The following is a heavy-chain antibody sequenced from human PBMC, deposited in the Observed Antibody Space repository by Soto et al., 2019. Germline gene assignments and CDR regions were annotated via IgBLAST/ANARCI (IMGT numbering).Heavy chain of an antibody. V-gene: IGHV1-3*01. Sequence: QVQLVQSWAEVKKPGASVKVFCKASGYTFTDYAIHWVHQAPGQRLELMGWIAPGNGNTKYSQNFQGRVTITRDTSATTAYIELSSLRSEDTAVYYCAKGSRMWTPDYWGQGTLVTVSS. CDR2: IAPGNGNT. J-gene: IGHJ4*02. CDR3: AKGSRMWTPDY. D-gene: IGHD2-21*01. CDR1: GYTFTDYA.